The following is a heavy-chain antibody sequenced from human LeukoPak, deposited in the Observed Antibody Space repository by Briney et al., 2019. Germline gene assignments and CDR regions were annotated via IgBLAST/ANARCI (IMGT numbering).Heavy chain of an antibody. CDR2: IYYSGST. D-gene: IGHD2-2*01. J-gene: IGHJ4*02. V-gene: IGHV4-30-4*08. Sequence: SQTLSLTCTVSGGSISSGDYYWSWIRQPPGKGLEWIGYIYYSGSTYYNPSLKSRVTISVDTSKNQFSLKLSSVTAAGTAVYYCARSNGIPAALLSYWGQGTLVTVSS. CDR1: GGSISSGDYY. CDR3: ARSNGIPAALLSY.